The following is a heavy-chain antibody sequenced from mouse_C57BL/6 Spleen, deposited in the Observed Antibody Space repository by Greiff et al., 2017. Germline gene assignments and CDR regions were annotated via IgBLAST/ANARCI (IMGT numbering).Heavy chain of an antibody. J-gene: IGHJ2*01. Sequence: EVQLQQSGPELVKPGASVKMSCKASGYTFTDYNMHWVKQSHGKSLEWIGYINPNNGGTSYNQKFKGKATLTVNKSSSTAYMELRSLTSEDSAVYYCERSGITTVVVDYWGQGTTLTVSS. D-gene: IGHD1-1*01. CDR3: ERSGITTVVVDY. CDR1: GYTFTDYN. CDR2: INPNNGGT. V-gene: IGHV1-22*01.